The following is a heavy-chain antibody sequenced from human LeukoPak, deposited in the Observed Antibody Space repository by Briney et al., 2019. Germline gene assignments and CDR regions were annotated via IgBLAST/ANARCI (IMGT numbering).Heavy chain of an antibody. CDR1: GFTFSSYA. D-gene: IGHD6-19*01. Sequence: GGSLRLSCAASGFTFSSYAMHWVRQAPGKGLEWVAVISYDGSNKYYADSVKGRFTISRDNSKNTLYLQMNSLRAEDTAVYYCARVHSSGWYRYWGQGTLVTVSS. CDR3: ARVHSSGWYRY. V-gene: IGHV3-30-3*01. J-gene: IGHJ4*02. CDR2: ISYDGSNK.